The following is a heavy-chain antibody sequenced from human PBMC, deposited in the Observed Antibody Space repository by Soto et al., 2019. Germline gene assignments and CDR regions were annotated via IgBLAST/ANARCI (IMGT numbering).Heavy chain of an antibody. Sequence: SVKVSCKASGGTFSSYTISWVRQAPGQGLEWMGRIIPILGIANYAQKFQGRVTITADKSTSTAYMELSSLKTEDTAVYYCTTDPVTMIVVVPSSGWGQGTLVTVSS. CDR1: GGTFSSYT. V-gene: IGHV1-69*04. D-gene: IGHD3-22*01. CDR3: TTDPVTMIVVVPSSG. CDR2: IIPILGIA. J-gene: IGHJ4*02.